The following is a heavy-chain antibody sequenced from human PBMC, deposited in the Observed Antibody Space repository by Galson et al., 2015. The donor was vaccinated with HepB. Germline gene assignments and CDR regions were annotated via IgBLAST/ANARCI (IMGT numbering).Heavy chain of an antibody. Sequence: PALVKPTQTLTLTCTVSGFSLSNARMGVSWIRQPPGKALEWLAHIFSNDEKSYSTSLKSRLTISKDTSKSQVVLTMTNMDPVDTATYYCARINYDILTGYSFDYWGQGTLVTVSS. CDR3: ARINYDILTGYSFDY. CDR2: IFSNDEK. CDR1: GFSLSNARMG. J-gene: IGHJ4*02. V-gene: IGHV2-26*01. D-gene: IGHD3-9*01.